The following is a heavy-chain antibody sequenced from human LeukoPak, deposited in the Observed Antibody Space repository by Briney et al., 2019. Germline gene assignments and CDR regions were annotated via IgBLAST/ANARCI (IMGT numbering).Heavy chain of an antibody. D-gene: IGHD6-19*01. CDR1: GGSISSSSYY. V-gene: IGHV4-39*01. CDR2: IYNSGST. J-gene: IGHJ4*02. CDR3: ARHVFPSSGWYYIDY. Sequence: SETLSLTCTVSGGSISSSSYYWVWIRHPPGEGLEWLGSIYNSGSTYYNPSLKSRVTISVDTSKNQFSLKLSSVTAADTAVYYCARHVFPSSGWYYIDYWGQGTLVTVSS.